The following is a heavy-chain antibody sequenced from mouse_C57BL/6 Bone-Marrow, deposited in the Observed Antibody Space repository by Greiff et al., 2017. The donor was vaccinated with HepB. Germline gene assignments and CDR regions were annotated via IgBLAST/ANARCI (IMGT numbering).Heavy chain of an antibody. J-gene: IGHJ3*01. CDR2: ISDGGSYT. D-gene: IGHD2-4*01. CDR1: GFTFSSYA. CDR3: ARGGNYDRFAY. Sequence: EVQVVESGGGLVKPGGSLKLSCEASGFTFSSYAMSWVRQTPEKRLEWVATISDGGSYTYYPDNVKGRFTITRDNAKNKLYLQMSHLKSEDTAMYYCARGGNYDRFAYWGQGTLVTVSA. V-gene: IGHV5-4*01.